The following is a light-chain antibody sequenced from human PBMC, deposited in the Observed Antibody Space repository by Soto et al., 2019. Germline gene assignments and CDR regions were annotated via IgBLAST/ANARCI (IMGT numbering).Light chain of an antibody. CDR2: GAS. CDR1: QSVGITY. Sequence: ELVLTQSPGTLSLSPGERATLSCRASQSVGITYLAWYQQTPGQAPKLLIYGASSRDTGIPDRVSGRGSGTDVTLTISRLETEDSAVYDGQHYGSSPLTFGQGTKVDIK. V-gene: IGKV3-20*01. J-gene: IGKJ1*01. CDR3: QHYGSSPLT.